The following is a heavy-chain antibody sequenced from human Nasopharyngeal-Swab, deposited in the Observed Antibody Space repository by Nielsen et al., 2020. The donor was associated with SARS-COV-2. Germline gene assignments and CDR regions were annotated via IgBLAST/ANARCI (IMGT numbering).Heavy chain of an antibody. CDR2: IYSGGST. CDR1: GFSVSSNY. J-gene: IGHJ3*02. CDR3: ARPYSGSYYGAFDI. Sequence: GESLKISCAASGFSVSSNYMNWVRQAPGKGPEWVSVIYSGGSTYYADSVKGRFTMSRDNSKNTLYLQMNSLRAEDTAVYYCARPYSGSYYGAFDIWGQGTMVTVSS. D-gene: IGHD1-26*01. V-gene: IGHV3-66*04.